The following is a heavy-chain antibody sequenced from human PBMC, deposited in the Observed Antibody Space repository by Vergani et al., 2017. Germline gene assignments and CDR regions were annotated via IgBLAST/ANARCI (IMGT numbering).Heavy chain of an antibody. D-gene: IGHD1-7*01. CDR3: ARGSPWSITGTVLYY. CDR2: INPNSGGT. J-gene: IGHJ4*02. Sequence: QVQLVQSGAEVKKPGASVKVSCKASGYTFTGYYMHWVRQAPGQGLEWMGWINPNSGGTNYAQKFQGSVTMTRDTSISTAYMELSRLRSDDTAVYYCARGSPWSITGTVLYYWSQGCLVTVSS. CDR1: GYTFTGYY. V-gene: IGHV1-2*02.